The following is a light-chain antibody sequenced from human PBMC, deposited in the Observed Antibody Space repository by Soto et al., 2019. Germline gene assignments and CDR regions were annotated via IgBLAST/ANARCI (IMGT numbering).Light chain of an antibody. J-gene: IGLJ1*01. CDR2: EVS. CDR3: SSYTSSSTL. Sequence: LTQPSSVSGSPGQSITISCTGTSSDVGSYNYVSWYQQHPGKAPKLMIYEVSDRPSGISSRFSGSKSGNTASLTISGLQTEDEADYYFSSYTSSSTLFGTGTKVTVL. V-gene: IGLV2-14*01. CDR1: SSDVGSYNY.